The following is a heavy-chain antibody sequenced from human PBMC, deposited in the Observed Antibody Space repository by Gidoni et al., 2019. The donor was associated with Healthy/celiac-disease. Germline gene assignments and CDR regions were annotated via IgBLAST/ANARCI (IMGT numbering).Heavy chain of an antibody. V-gene: IGHV3-30*18. CDR3: AKLSITMIVVVMELMGDDAFDI. CDR2: ISYDGSNK. J-gene: IGHJ3*02. D-gene: IGHD3-22*01. Sequence: QVQLVESGGGVVKPGSSLRLSCAASGFTLSSYGMQWVRQAPGKGLEWVAVISYDGSNKYYADSVKGRFTISRDNSKNTLYLQMNSLRAEDTAVYYCAKLSITMIVVVMELMGDDAFDIWGQGTMVTVSS. CDR1: GFTLSSYG.